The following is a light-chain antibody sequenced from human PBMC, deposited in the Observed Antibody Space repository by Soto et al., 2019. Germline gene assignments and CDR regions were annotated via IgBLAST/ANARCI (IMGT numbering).Light chain of an antibody. J-gene: IGLJ3*02. V-gene: IGLV2-14*01. Sequence: QSALTQPASVYGSPGQSITISCNGTSSDVGGYNYVSWYQQHPGKAPKLMIYEVSNRPSGVSNRFSGSKSGNTASLTISGLQAEDEADYYCSSYTSSSTVFGGGTKLTVL. CDR1: SSDVGGYNY. CDR3: SSYTSSSTV. CDR2: EVS.